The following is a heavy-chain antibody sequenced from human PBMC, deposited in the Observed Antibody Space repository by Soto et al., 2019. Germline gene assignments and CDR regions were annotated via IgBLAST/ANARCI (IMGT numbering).Heavy chain of an antibody. J-gene: IGHJ4*02. CDR3: ARDQSDGSSYDY. Sequence: ASVKVSCKASGFTFTSYYMHWVRQAPGHGLEWMGLINPSGGRTNYAQKFQGWVTMTRDTSISAAYMELSRLRSDDTAVYYCARDQSDGSSYDYWGQGTLVTVSS. D-gene: IGHD6-6*01. CDR1: GFTFTSYY. CDR2: INPSGGRT. V-gene: IGHV1-2*04.